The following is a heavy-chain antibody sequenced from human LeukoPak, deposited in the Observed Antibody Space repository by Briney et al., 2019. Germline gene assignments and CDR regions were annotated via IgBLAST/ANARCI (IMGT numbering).Heavy chain of an antibody. D-gene: IGHD3-22*01. J-gene: IGHJ2*01. CDR3: ARLVVVITAHWYFDL. CDR1: GFTVSSNY. Sequence: GGSLRLSCAASGFTVSSNYMSWVRQAPGKGLEWVSVIYSGGSTYYADSVKGRFTISRDNSKNTLYLQMNSLRAEDTAVYYCARLVVVITAHWYFDLWGRGTLVTVSS. CDR2: IYSGGST. V-gene: IGHV3-53*01.